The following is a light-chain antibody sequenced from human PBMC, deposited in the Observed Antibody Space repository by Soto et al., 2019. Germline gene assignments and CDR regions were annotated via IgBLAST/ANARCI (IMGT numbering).Light chain of an antibody. CDR2: EVT. CDR3: SSYAGSNNVI. CDR1: SSDVGGNNY. Sequence: QSALTQPPSASGSPGQSVAISGTGTSSDVGGNNYVSWYQQHPGKAPKLMVYEVTKRPSGVPDRFSGSKSGNTASLTVSGLQAEDEADYYCSSYAGSNNVIFGGGTKLTVL. V-gene: IGLV2-8*01. J-gene: IGLJ2*01.